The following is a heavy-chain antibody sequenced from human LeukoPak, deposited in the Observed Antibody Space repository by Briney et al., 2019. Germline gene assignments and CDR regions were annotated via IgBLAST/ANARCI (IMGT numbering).Heavy chain of an antibody. CDR3: ARNSGYDSDLDY. J-gene: IGHJ4*02. CDR1: GYTFTGYY. V-gene: IGHV1-2*02. CDR2: INPNSGGT. Sequence: ASVKVSCKASGYTFTGYYMHWARQAPGQGLEWMGWINPNSGGTNYAQKFQGRVTMTRDTSISTAYMELSRLGSDDTAVYYCARNSGYDSDLDYWGQGTLVTVSS. D-gene: IGHD5-12*01.